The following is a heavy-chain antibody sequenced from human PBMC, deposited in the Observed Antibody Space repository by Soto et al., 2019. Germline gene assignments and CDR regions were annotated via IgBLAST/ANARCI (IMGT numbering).Heavy chain of an antibody. CDR3: ARDPPNDKTQLDYGMDV. CDR1: GFTFSSYT. CDR2: ISARGGST. V-gene: IGHV3-23*01. D-gene: IGHD2-2*01. J-gene: IGHJ6*02. Sequence: EVQLLESGGGLGQGGGSLRLSCAASGFTFSSYTMNWVRQAPGKGLEWVSLISARGGSTYYADSVKGRFTIPRDNSKNTLYLQMNSLRAEDTGVYYCARDPPNDKTQLDYGMDVWGQGTAVTVSS.